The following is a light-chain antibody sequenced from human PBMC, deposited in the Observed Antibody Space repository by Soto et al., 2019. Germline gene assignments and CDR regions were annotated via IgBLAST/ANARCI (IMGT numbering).Light chain of an antibody. CDR2: DAS. CDR3: QQRSNWPPIT. Sequence: EIFFSQSPAPLSFSLREIATLSCEASQSVSSYLAWYQQKPGQAPRLLIYDASNRATGIPARFSGSGSGTDFTLTISSLEPEDFAVYYCQQRSNWPPITFGQGTRLEI. J-gene: IGKJ5*01. CDR1: QSVSSY. V-gene: IGKV3-11*01.